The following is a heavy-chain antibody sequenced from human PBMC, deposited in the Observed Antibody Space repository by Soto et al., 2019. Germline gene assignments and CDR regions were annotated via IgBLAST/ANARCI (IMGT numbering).Heavy chain of an antibody. J-gene: IGHJ5*02. V-gene: IGHV4-31*03. D-gene: IGHD2-2*02. CDR2: IYYSGST. Sequence: QVQLQESGPGLVKPSQTLSLTCTVSGGSISSGGYYWSWIRQHPGKGLEWIGYIYYSGSTYYNPSLNSRVTISVDTSKNQFSLKLSSVTAADTAVYYCARRPSCSSTSCYTRNWFDPWGQGTLVTVSS. CDR3: ARRPSCSSTSCYTRNWFDP. CDR1: GGSISSGGYY.